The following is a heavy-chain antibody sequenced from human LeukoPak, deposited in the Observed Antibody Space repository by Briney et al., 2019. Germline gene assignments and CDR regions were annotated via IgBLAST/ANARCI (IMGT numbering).Heavy chain of an antibody. D-gene: IGHD5-12*01. CDR3: AKLVATSKTTDY. Sequence: SVKVSCKASGGTLSSYAISWVRQAPGQGLEWMGRIIPILGIANYAQKFQGRVTITADKSTSTAYMELSSLRSEDTAVYYCAKLVATSKTTDYWGQGTLVTVSS. CDR1: GGTLSSYA. V-gene: IGHV1-69*04. CDR2: IIPILGIA. J-gene: IGHJ4*02.